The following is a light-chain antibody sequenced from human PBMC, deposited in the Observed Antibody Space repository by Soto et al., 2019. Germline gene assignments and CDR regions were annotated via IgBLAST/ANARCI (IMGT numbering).Light chain of an antibody. J-gene: IGLJ1*01. V-gene: IGLV2-8*01. CDR2: EVT. CDR1: SSDVGGYNF. Sequence: QSALTQPPSASGSRGQSVTISCTGTSSDVGGYNFVSWYQQHPGKAPKVILYEVTKRPSGVPDRFSGSKSGNTASPTVSGLQTEDEAHYYCSSYAGSKNRYVFGTGTKLTVL. CDR3: SSYAGSKNRYV.